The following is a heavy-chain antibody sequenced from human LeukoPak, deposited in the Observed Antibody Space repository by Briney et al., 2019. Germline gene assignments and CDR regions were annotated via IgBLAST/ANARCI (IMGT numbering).Heavy chain of an antibody. Sequence: GGSLRPSCAASGFTFSSYAMHWVRQAPGKGLEWVAVISYDGSNKYYADSVKGRFTISRDNSKNTLYLQMNSLRAEDTAVYYCARDFSRGRFVELLYRNLGYFDYWGQGTLVTVSS. J-gene: IGHJ4*02. CDR1: GFTFSSYA. D-gene: IGHD3-10*01. CDR3: ARDFSRGRFVELLYRNLGYFDY. V-gene: IGHV3-30*04. CDR2: ISYDGSNK.